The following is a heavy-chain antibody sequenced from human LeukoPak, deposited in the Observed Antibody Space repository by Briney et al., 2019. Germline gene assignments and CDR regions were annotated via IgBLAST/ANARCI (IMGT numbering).Heavy chain of an antibody. CDR2: IYYSGST. D-gene: IGHD3-10*01. Sequence: SQTLSLTCTVPGGSISSGDYYWSWIRQPPGKGLEWIGYIYYSGSTYYNPSLKSRVTISVDTSKNQFSLKLSSVTAADTAVYYCARDLITMVRDGGFDPWGQGTLVTVSS. CDR1: GGSISSGDYY. CDR3: ARDLITMVRDGGFDP. V-gene: IGHV4-30-4*01. J-gene: IGHJ5*02.